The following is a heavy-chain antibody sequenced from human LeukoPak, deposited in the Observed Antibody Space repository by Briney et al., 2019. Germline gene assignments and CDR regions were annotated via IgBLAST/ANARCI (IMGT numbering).Heavy chain of an antibody. CDR1: GFIFSYYA. J-gene: IGHJ4*02. Sequence: PGGSLRLSCTASGFIFSYYAMHWVRQAPGKGLEWVAIISYDGTDENFAESVEGRFTISRDNSVSTVYLQMNSLRPDDTAVYFCARGGVVTGSKYALEYWGQGTLVTVYS. CDR3: ARGGVVTGSKYALEY. D-gene: IGHD3-10*01. CDR2: ISYDGTDE. V-gene: IGHV3-30*01.